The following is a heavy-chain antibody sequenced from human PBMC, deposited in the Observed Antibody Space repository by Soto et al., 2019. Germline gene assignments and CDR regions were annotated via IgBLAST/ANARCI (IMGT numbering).Heavy chain of an antibody. D-gene: IGHD5-12*01. Sequence: KLVESGGGLVQPGGSLRLSCAASGFSVSNNYMKWVRQAPGKGLEWVSLIYSGGSTYYADSVKGRFTISRDNSKNTLFLQMTSLRVEDTAVYYCARDRGYRWGQGTMVTVSS. J-gene: IGHJ3*01. CDR3: ARDRGYR. CDR2: IYSGGST. V-gene: IGHV3-66*01. CDR1: GFSVSNNY.